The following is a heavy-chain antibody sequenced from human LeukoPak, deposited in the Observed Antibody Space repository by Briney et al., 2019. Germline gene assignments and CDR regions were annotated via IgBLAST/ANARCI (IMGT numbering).Heavy chain of an antibody. CDR1: GGTFSSYA. CDR2: IIPIFGTA. Sequence: SVKVSCKASGGTFSSYAISWVRQAPGQGLEWMGGIIPIFGTANYAQKFQGRVTITADESTSTAYMELSSLRSEDTAVYYCAIPLEPGDYYYYGMDVWGQGPMVTVSS. D-gene: IGHD1-1*01. CDR3: AIPLEPGDYYYYGMDV. J-gene: IGHJ6*02. V-gene: IGHV1-69*13.